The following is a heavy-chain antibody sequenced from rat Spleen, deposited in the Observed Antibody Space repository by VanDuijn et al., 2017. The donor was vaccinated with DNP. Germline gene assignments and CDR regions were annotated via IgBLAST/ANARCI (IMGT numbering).Heavy chain of an antibody. CDR3: ARDGGGPFDY. CDR1: GFTFSNYD. J-gene: IGHJ2*01. CDR2: ITSDGGST. D-gene: IGHD1-11*01. V-gene: IGHV5-7*01. Sequence: EVQLVESGGGLVQPGRSVKLSCAASGFTFSNYDMAWVRQAPEKGLEWVATITSDGGSTYYRDTVKGRVSITRDNAKNTLHLQMNSLRSEDTATYYCARDGGGPFDYWGQGVMVTVSS.